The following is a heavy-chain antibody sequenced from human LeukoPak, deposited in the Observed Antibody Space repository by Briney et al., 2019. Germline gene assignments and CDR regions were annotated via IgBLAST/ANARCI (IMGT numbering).Heavy chain of an antibody. D-gene: IGHD4-17*01. Sequence: SETLSLTCTVSGGSISSYYWSWIRQPPGKGLEWIGYIYYSGSTNYNPSLKSRVTISVDTSKNQFSLKLSSVTAADTAVYYCARPGSYGDYVEAFDIWGQGTMVTVSS. CDR1: GGSISSYY. CDR3: ARPGSYGDYVEAFDI. CDR2: IYYSGST. V-gene: IGHV4-59*08. J-gene: IGHJ3*02.